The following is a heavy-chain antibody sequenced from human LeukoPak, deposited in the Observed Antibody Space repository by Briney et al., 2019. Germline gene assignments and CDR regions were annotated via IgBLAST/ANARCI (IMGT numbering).Heavy chain of an antibody. CDR3: AGGEWLRSSLDY. D-gene: IGHD5-12*01. V-gene: IGHV3-23*01. CDR1: GFTFSSYA. CDR2: ISGSGGST. Sequence: GGSLRLSCAASGFTFSSYAMSWVRQAPGKGLEWVSAISGSGGSTYYADSVKGRFTISRDNSKNTLHLQMNSLRAEDTAVYYCAGGEWLRSSLDYWGQGTLVTVSS. J-gene: IGHJ4*02.